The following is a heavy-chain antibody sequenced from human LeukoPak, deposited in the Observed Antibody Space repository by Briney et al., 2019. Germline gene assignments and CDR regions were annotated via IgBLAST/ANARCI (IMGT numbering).Heavy chain of an antibody. CDR1: GFTFSSYA. CDR2: ISGSGGSI. CDR3: AKDGSVLLWFGESDAFDI. D-gene: IGHD3-10*01. V-gene: IGHV3-23*01. Sequence: GGSLRLSCAASGFTFSSYAMIWVRQAPGKGLEWVSSISGSGGSIYYADSVKGRFTISRDNSKNPLYLQMNSLRAEDTAVYYCAKDGSVLLWFGESDAFDIWGQGTMVTVSS. J-gene: IGHJ3*02.